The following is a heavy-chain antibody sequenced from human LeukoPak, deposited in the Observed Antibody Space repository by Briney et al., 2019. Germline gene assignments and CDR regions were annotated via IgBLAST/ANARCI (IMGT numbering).Heavy chain of an antibody. D-gene: IGHD6-19*01. CDR3: ARDYRDSSGWFRYYGMDV. CDR2: ISGSSSTI. V-gene: IGHV3-48*01. Sequence: GGSLRLSCAVSGFTFSTYNMNWVRQAPGKGLEWVSYISGSSSTIHYANSVKGRFTISSDNAQNSLYLQMNSLRAEDTAVYYCARDYRDSSGWFRYYGMDVWGQGTTVTVS. J-gene: IGHJ6*02. CDR1: GFTFSTYN.